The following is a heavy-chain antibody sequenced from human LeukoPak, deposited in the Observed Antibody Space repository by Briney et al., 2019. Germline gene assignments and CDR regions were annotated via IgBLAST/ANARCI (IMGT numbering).Heavy chain of an antibody. V-gene: IGHV3-74*01. CDR1: GFAFSTYW. CDR3: ARGYYGDTHFDY. D-gene: IGHD4-17*01. CDR2: MNNDGSST. Sequence: GGSLRLSCAASGFAFSTYWMHWVRQAPGKGLVWVSRMNNDGSSTNYADSVKGRFTISRDNAKNTLYLQMNSLRAEDTAVYYCARGYYGDTHFDYWGQGILVTVSS. J-gene: IGHJ4*01.